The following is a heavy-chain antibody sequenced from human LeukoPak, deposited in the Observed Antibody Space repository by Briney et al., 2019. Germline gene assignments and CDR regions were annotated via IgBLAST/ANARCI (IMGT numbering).Heavy chain of an antibody. CDR1: GVSVSNHY. CDR2: IYYIGGT. Sequence: SETLSLTCSVSGVSVSNHYWSWLRQPPGKGLEWIGWIYYIGGTYFNPSLGSRVTISADTSRNHLSLNLRSLTAADTAVYYCARHSSGWHFDSWGQGALVTVSS. CDR3: ARHSSGWHFDS. V-gene: IGHV4-59*02. J-gene: IGHJ4*02. D-gene: IGHD6-19*01.